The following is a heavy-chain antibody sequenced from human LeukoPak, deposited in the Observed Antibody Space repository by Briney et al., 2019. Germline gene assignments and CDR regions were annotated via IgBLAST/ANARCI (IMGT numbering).Heavy chain of an antibody. CDR2: ISSSSYI. V-gene: IGHV3-21*01. Sequence: GGSLRLSCTASGFTFSSYSMTWVRQAPGKGLEWVSSISSSSYIYYADSVKGRFTISRDNAKNSLCLQMDSLRAEDTAVYYCARDRGVVPTFFDYWGQGTLVPVSS. J-gene: IGHJ4*02. CDR1: GFTFSSYS. CDR3: ARDRGVVPTFFDY. D-gene: IGHD3-3*01.